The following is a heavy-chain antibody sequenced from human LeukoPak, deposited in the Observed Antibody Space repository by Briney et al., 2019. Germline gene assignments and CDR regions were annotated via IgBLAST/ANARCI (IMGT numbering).Heavy chain of an antibody. CDR3: AKGGKWDVTPFDY. V-gene: IGHV3-74*01. CDR2: INSDGSST. J-gene: IGHJ4*02. D-gene: IGHD1-26*01. Sequence: GGSLRLSCAASGFTFSAFWMHWVRQAPGKGLVWVSRINSDGSSTTYADSVKGRFTISRDNSKNTLYLQVNSLRAEDTAVYYCAKGGKWDVTPFDYWGQGTLVTVSS. CDR1: GFTFSAFW.